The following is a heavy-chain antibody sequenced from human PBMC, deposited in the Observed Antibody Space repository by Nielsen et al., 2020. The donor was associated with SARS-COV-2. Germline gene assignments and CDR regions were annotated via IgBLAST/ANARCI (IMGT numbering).Heavy chain of an antibody. CDR1: GFNFSGYW. D-gene: IGHD4/OR15-4a*01. V-gene: IGHV3-7*01. CDR3: ARVGSYGDPEYLDY. J-gene: IGHJ4*02. Sequence: GESLKISCVVSGFNFSGYWMTWVRQAPGKGLEWVCNIKLDGSEKYYVDSVKGRFTISRDNARNTLYLQMNSLRVEDTAVYYCARVGSYGDPEYLDYWGQGALVTVSS. CDR2: IKLDGSEK.